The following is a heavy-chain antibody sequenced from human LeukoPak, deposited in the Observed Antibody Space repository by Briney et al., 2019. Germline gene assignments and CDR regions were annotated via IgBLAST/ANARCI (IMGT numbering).Heavy chain of an antibody. J-gene: IGHJ3*02. Sequence: GESLKISCKGSGYSFTSYWIGWVRQMPGKGLAWMGIIYPGDSDTRYSPSLQGQVTISADKSISTAYLQWSSLKASDTAMYYCARQRSDYDRGAFDIWGQGTMVTVSS. D-gene: IGHD5-12*01. V-gene: IGHV5-51*01. CDR2: IYPGDSDT. CDR1: GYSFTSYW. CDR3: ARQRSDYDRGAFDI.